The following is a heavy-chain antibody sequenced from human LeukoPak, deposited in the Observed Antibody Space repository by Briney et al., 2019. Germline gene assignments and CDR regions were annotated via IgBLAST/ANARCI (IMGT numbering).Heavy chain of an antibody. J-gene: IGHJ5*02. CDR2: INPNSGGT. Sequence: ASVKVSCKASGYTFTGYYMHWVRQAPGQGLEWMGRINPNSGGTSYAQKFQGRATMTRDTSISTAYMELSRLRSDDTAVYYCARDRIAAAGQLYNWFDPWGQGTLVTVSS. CDR3: ARDRIAAAGQLYNWFDP. CDR1: GYTFTGYY. V-gene: IGHV1-2*06. D-gene: IGHD6-13*01.